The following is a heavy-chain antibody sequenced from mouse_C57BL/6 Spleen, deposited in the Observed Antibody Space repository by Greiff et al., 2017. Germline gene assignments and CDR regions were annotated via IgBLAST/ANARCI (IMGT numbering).Heavy chain of an antibody. J-gene: IGHJ2*01. CDR1: GFSLSASDMG. Sequence: QVTLKESGPGLLQSSQTLSLTCSFSGFSLSASDMGVSWLRQPSGKGLEWLAHIYWDDDKRYNPYLKSRLTISKDTYRNPVFLKITSVDTADTDTYYCARRAYGTFDYWGQGTTLTVSS. CDR3: ARRAYGTFDY. D-gene: IGHD1-1*01. V-gene: IGHV8-12*01. CDR2: IYWDDDK.